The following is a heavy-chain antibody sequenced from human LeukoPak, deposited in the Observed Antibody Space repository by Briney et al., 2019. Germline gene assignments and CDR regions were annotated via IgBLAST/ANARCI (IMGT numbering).Heavy chain of an antibody. D-gene: IGHD1-26*01. V-gene: IGHV3-21*01. CDR3: ARVEGATQVGDY. J-gene: IGHJ4*02. Sequence: PGGSLRLSCAASGFTFSSYSMNWVRQAPGKGLEWVSSISSSSSYIYYADSVKGRFTISRDNAKNSLYLQMNSLRAEDTAVYYCARVEGATQVGDYWGQGTLVTVSS. CDR2: ISSSSSYI. CDR1: GFTFSSYS.